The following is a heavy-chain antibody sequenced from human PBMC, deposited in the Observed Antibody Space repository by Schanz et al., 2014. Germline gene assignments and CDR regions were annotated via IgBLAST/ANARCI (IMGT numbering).Heavy chain of an antibody. V-gene: IGHV1-18*01. CDR1: GYTFTSYG. Sequence: QVQLVQSGAEVKKPGASVKVSCKASGYTFTSYGISWVRQAPGQGLEWMGWISAYNGNTKYPQKLQGRVTMTTDTSTSTAYMELRSLRSDDTAVYDCAREAADVYDILTEEDYWGQGTLVTVSS. D-gene: IGHD3-9*01. J-gene: IGHJ4*02. CDR3: AREAADVYDILTEEDY. CDR2: ISAYNGNT.